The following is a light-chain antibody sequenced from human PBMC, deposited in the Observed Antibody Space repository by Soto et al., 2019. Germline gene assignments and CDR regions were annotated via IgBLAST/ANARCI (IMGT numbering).Light chain of an antibody. V-gene: IGLV3-21*02. J-gene: IGLJ1*01. Sequence: SYELTQPPSVSAAPGQTARITCGGDDIGSKSVHWYQQKPGQAPVLVVYEGRARPSGIPERISGSNSGNTATLTISRVEDGDEADYYCQVWDSSNYHYVFGSGTKVTVL. CDR2: EGR. CDR3: QVWDSSNYHYV. CDR1: DIGSKS.